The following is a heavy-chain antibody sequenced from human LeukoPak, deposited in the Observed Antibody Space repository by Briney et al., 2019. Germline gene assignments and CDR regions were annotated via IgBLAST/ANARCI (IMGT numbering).Heavy chain of an antibody. V-gene: IGHV3-30-3*01. D-gene: IGHD2-15*01. J-gene: IGHJ4*02. CDR3: ASNLYCSGGSCYFPNFDY. CDR2: ISYDGSNK. CDR1: GFTFSSYA. Sequence: AGGSLRLSCAASGFTFSSYAMHWVRQAPGKGLEWVAVISYDGSNKCYADSVKGRFTISRDNSKNTLYLQMNSLRAEDTAVYYCASNLYCSGGSCYFPNFDYWGQGTLVTVSS.